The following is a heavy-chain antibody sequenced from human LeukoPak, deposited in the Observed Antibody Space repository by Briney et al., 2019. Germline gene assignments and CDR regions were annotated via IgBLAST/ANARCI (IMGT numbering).Heavy chain of an antibody. V-gene: IGHV3-48*01. CDR1: GFSFSRYT. Sequence: AGGSLRLSCAASGFSFSRYTMSWVRQAPGKGLEWISYISSSSTTIKYVDSVKGRFIISRDNAKNSVYLQMNSLRAEDTAVYYCAKGDATAPFDYWGQGTLVTVSS. J-gene: IGHJ4*02. CDR3: AKGDATAPFDY. CDR2: ISSSSTTI.